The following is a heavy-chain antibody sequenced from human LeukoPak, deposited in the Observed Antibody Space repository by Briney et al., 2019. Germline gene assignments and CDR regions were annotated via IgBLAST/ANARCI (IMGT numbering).Heavy chain of an antibody. CDR1: GFPFSSYG. V-gene: IGHV3-33*08. J-gene: IGHJ5*02. CDR3: ARGSAQWLVYWFDP. Sequence: GGSLRLSCAASGFPFSSYGMHWVRQAPGKGLEWVAVIWYDGSNKYYADSVKGRFAISRDNSKNTLYLQMNSLRAEDTAVYYCARGSAQWLVYWFDPWGQGTLVTVSS. D-gene: IGHD6-19*01. CDR2: IWYDGSNK.